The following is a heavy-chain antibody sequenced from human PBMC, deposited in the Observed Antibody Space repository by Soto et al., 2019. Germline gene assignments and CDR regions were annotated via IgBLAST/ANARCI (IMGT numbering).Heavy chain of an antibody. CDR3: ASTYSTSWYWLDP. CDR2: IFSNDEK. V-gene: IGHV2-26*04. D-gene: IGHD6-13*01. Sequence: QVTVKDSGPVLVKPTETLTLTCTVSGFSLSNAGLCVSWFRQPPGKALEWLAHIFSNDEKSYSTSLKSRLTISKDTSKSQVVLTMTNMDPVDTATYYCASTYSTSWYWLDPWGKGTLVTVSS. J-gene: IGHJ5*02. CDR1: GFSLSNAGLC.